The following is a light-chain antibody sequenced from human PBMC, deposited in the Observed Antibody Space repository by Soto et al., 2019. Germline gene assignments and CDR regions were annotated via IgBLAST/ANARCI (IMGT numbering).Light chain of an antibody. CDR1: QIFSSDY. CDR3: QQYNNWPPLT. V-gene: IGKV3D-20*02. J-gene: IGKJ2*01. CDR2: GAS. Sequence: EVVLTQSPGTLSLSPGERATLSCRASQIFSSDYLAWYQQKPGQAPRLLIYGASTRATHIPDRFSGSGSGTDFTLTISRLEPEDSAVYYCQQYNNWPPLTFGQGTKLEI.